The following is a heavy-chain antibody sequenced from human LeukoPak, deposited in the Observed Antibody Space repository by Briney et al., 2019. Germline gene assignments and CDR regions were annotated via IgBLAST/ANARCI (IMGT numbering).Heavy chain of an antibody. CDR1: GYTFTIYG. V-gene: IGHV1-18*01. Sequence: KVSCKTSGYTFTIYGISWVRQAPGQGLEWMGLISAYGNTNYAQNLQGRVTMTTDTSTSTAYMELRSLRSDDTAVYYCARGIIGYYFDYWGQGTLVTVSS. D-gene: IGHD2-15*01. CDR2: ISAYGNT. CDR3: ARGIIGYYFDY. J-gene: IGHJ4*02.